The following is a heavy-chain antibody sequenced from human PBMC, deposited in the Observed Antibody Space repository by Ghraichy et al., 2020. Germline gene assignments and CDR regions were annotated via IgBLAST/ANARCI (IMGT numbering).Heavy chain of an antibody. Sequence: SGPTLVKPTQTLTLTCTFSGFSLSTSGVGVGWIRQPPGKALEWLALIYWNDDKRYSPSLKSRLTITKDTSKNQVVLTMTNMDPVDTATYYCAHRLPGYSGYDSFPYFDYWGQGTLVTVSS. D-gene: IGHD5-12*01. CDR3: AHRLPGYSGYDSFPYFDY. CDR2: IYWNDDK. CDR1: GFSLSTSGVG. V-gene: IGHV2-5*01. J-gene: IGHJ4*02.